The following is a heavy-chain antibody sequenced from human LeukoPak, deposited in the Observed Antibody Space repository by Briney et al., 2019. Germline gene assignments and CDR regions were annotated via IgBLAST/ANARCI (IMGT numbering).Heavy chain of an antibody. CDR1: GYTFTGCY. CDR3: AKSLAPRDGSASVAGTQSFDY. Sequence: GASVKVSCKASGYTFTGCYMHWVRQAPGQGLEWMGWINPNSGGTNYAQKFQGRVTMTRDTSISTAYMELSRLRSDDTAVYYCAKSLAPRDGSASVAGTQSFDYWGQGTLVTVSS. D-gene: IGHD6-19*01. CDR2: INPNSGGT. V-gene: IGHV1-2*02. J-gene: IGHJ4*02.